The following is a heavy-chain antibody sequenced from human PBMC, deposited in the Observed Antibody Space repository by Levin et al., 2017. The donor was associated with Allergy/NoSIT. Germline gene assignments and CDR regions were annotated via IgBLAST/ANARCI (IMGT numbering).Heavy chain of an antibody. V-gene: IGHV4-59*01. CDR2: IYYTGST. D-gene: IGHD1-26*01. CDR3: ARHSGSSRGYFDY. J-gene: IGHJ4*02. Sequence: GSLRLSCTVSGGSFTSYFWSWIRQPPGKGLEWIGYIYYTGSTNYNPSLKSRVTISLDKSKNQFSLKLSSVTAADTAVYYCARHSGSSRGYFDYWGQGTLVTVSS. CDR1: GGSFTSYF.